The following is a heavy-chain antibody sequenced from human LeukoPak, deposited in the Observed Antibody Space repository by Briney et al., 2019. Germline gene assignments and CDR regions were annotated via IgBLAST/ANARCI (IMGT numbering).Heavy chain of an antibody. Sequence: AGRSLRLSCEVSGFTFRRYGMHWVRQAPGKGPEWVAIIWYDGSNKYYADSVKGRFTISIDNSDSTLYLQMHSLRAEDTAVYYCVRGPQGVVIPHFYYYMDVWGKGTTVTVSS. D-gene: IGHD3-3*01. V-gene: IGHV3-33*01. CDR1: GFTFRRYG. CDR3: VRGPQGVVIPHFYYYMDV. J-gene: IGHJ6*03. CDR2: IWYDGSNK.